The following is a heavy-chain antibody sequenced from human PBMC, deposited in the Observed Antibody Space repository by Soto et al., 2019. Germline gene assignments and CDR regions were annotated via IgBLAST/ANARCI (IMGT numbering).Heavy chain of an antibody. CDR2: ISAYNGNT. Sequence: ASVKVSCKASGYTFTSYGISWVRQAPGQGLEWMGWISAYNGNTNYAQKLQGRVTMTTDTSTSTAYMELRSLRSDDTAVYYCARDDCRVYCGSTSCPCFMDVWGKGTTVTVS. CDR1: GYTFTSYG. D-gene: IGHD2-2*01. J-gene: IGHJ6*03. V-gene: IGHV1-18*01. CDR3: ARDDCRVYCGSTSCPCFMDV.